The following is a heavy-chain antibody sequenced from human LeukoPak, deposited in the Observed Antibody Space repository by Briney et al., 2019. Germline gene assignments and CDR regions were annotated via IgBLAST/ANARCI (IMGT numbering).Heavy chain of an antibody. D-gene: IGHD2-21*02. V-gene: IGHV3-23*01. CDR2: ISTRRGRT. Sequence: GSLRLSCAASGFTFRTYAMTWVRQAPGKGLEWVSVISTRRGRTDYAESVKGRFTISRDDSKNTMYLQMNSLRAEDTAVYYCAQGDWLDYWGQGTLVTVSS. CDR1: GFTFRTYA. J-gene: IGHJ4*02. CDR3: AQGDWLDY.